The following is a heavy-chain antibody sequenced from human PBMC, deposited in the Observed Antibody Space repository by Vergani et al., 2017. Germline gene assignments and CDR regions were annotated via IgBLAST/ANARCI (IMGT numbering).Heavy chain of an antibody. V-gene: IGHV3-23*01. D-gene: IGHD3-10*01. CDR3: AMARETMVRGWGYMDV. CDR1: GFTFSSYA. Sequence: EVQLLESGGGLVQPGGSLRLSCAASGFTFSSYAMSWVRQAPGKGLEWVSAISGSGGSIYYADSVKGRFTISRDNSKNSLYLQMNSLRAEDTAVYYCAMARETMVRGWGYMDVWGKGTTVTVSS. CDR2: ISGSGGSI. J-gene: IGHJ6*03.